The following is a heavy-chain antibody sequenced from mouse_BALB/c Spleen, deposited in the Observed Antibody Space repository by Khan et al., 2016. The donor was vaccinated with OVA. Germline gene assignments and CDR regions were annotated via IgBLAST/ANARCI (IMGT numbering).Heavy chain of an antibody. J-gene: IGHJ3*01. CDR3: AISTYRYAFVY. Sequence: EVQLQESGPSLVKPSQTLSLTCSVTGDSITTGYWNWIRKFPGNKLEYMGYIIYTGYTYYNPSLKSLISITRHPSHHQYYLQLNSVTDEDTATYDCAISTYRYAFVYWGQGTLVTVSA. D-gene: IGHD2-14*01. CDR2: IIYTGYT. V-gene: IGHV3-8*02. CDR1: GDSITTGY.